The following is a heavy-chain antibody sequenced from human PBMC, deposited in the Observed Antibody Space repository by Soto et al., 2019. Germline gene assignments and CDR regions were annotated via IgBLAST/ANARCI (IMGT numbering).Heavy chain of an antibody. CDR3: ARDKSENDFWSGYYQPYYYYGMDV. J-gene: IGHJ6*02. CDR1: GYTFTSYG. D-gene: IGHD3-3*01. V-gene: IGHV1-18*01. Sequence: GASVKVSCKASGYTFTSYGISWVRQAPGQGLEWMGWISAYNGNTNYAQKPQGRVTMTTDTSTSTAYMELRSLRSDDTAVYYCARDKSENDFWSGYYQPYYYYGMDVWGQGTTVTVSS. CDR2: ISAYNGNT.